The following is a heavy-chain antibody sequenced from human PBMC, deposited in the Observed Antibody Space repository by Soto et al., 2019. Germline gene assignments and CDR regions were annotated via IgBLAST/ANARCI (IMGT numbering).Heavy chain of an antibody. D-gene: IGHD4-17*01. CDR1: GFTFSSYS. V-gene: IGHV3-21*01. CDR3: ARGNTVTTPSPFDI. CDR2: ISSSSSYI. J-gene: IGHJ3*02. Sequence: EVQLVESGGGLVKPGGSLRLSCAASGFTFSSYSMNWVRQAPGKGLEWVSSISSSSSYIYYADSVKGRFTISRDNAKNSLYLQMNSLRAEDTAVYYCARGNTVTTPSPFDIWGQGTMVTVSS.